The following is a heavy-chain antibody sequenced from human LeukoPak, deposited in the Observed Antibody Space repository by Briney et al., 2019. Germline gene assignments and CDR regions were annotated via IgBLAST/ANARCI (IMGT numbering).Heavy chain of an antibody. CDR3: TTEAIMIWD. CDR1: GFTFTNAW. CDR2: IKSKTDGGTT. D-gene: IGHD3-16*01. Sequence: GGALRLSCAASGFTFTNAWMSWVRQAPGKGLEWVGRIKSKTDGGTTYYAAPVKCRFTISRDESKNTLYLQMNSLKTEDTAVYYCTTEAIMIWDWGQGTLVTVSS. V-gene: IGHV3-15*01. J-gene: IGHJ4*02.